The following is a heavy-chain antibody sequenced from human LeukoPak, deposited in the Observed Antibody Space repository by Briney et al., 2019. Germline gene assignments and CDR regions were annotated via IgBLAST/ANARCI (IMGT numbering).Heavy chain of an antibody. J-gene: IGHJ3*02. Sequence: SETLSLTCAVYGGSFSGYYWSWIRQPPGKGLEWIGEINHSGSTNYNPSLKSRVTISVDTSKNQFSLKLSSVTAADTAVYYCVRASVHSGGAFDIWGQGTVVTVSS. V-gene: IGHV4-34*01. CDR1: GGSFSGYY. D-gene: IGHD2-15*01. CDR3: VRASVHSGGAFDI. CDR2: INHSGST.